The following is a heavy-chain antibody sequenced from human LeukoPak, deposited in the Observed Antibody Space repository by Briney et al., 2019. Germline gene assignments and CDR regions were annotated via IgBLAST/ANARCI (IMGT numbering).Heavy chain of an antibody. J-gene: IGHJ4*02. D-gene: IGHD2-21*01. CDR2: INSDGSTT. CDR1: GFPFSSSW. Sequence: AGGSLRLSCAPSGFPFSSSWIHWVRHAPGKGLVWVSRINSDGSTTNYADSVKGRFTISRDNAKNTLYLQMNSLRPEDTALYYCARGGESVGIFDFWGQGTLVTVSS. V-gene: IGHV3-74*01. CDR3: ARGGESVGIFDF.